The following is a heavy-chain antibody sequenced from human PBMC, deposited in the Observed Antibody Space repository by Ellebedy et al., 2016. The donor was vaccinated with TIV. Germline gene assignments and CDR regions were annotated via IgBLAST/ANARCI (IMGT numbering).Heavy chain of an antibody. CDR1: GFTVSDTY. J-gene: IGHJ6*02. CDR2: IYSGGST. Sequence: GESLKISCAASGFTVSDTYMSWVRQAPGKGLEWVSVIYSGGSTYYADSVKGRFTISRDNAKNSLYLQMNSLRVEDTAVYYCARDGGTYGDYVHGMDVWGQGTTVTVSS. D-gene: IGHD4-17*01. V-gene: IGHV3-66*01. CDR3: ARDGGTYGDYVHGMDV.